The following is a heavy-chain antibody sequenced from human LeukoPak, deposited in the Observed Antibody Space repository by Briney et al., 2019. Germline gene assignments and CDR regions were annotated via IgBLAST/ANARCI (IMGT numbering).Heavy chain of an antibody. V-gene: IGHV1-69*04. CDR3: AIGGFGDLQNDLDY. Sequence: ASVKVSCKASGGTFSSYAISWVRQAPGQGLEWMGRIIPILGIANYAQKFQGRVTITADKSTSTAYMELSSLRSEDTAVYYCAIGGFGDLQNDLDYWGQGTLVTVSS. J-gene: IGHJ4*02. D-gene: IGHD3-10*01. CDR2: IIPILGIA. CDR1: GGTFSSYA.